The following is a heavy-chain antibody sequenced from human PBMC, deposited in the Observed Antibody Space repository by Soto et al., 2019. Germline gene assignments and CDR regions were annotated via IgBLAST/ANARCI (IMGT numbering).Heavy chain of an antibody. CDR3: ARRYGRNFDY. Sequence: QVQLQESGPGLVKPSEPLSLTCTVSGGSISSYYWSWIRQPPVKGLEWIGYICYSGSTNYNPSLKSRVTIAVDTSKNQFSLKLSSGTAEDTAVDYCARRYGRNFDYLGQGTLVTVSS. V-gene: IGHV4-59*01. D-gene: IGHD1-20*01. CDR1: GGSISSYY. J-gene: IGHJ4*02. CDR2: ICYSGST.